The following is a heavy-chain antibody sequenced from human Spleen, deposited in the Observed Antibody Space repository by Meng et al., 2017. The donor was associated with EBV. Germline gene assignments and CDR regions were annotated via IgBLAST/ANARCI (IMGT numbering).Heavy chain of an antibody. CDR1: GDSISSGAYS. Sequence: QLHLPDAGSGLVKPSQTLSLTCTVSGDSISSGAYSWSWVRQPPGKGLEWIGYIFHTGSTYYNASLKSRVTISVDRSKHQFSLKLTSVTPADTAVYYCARDSHGYYFFDFWGPGTLVTVSS. CDR2: IFHTGST. CDR3: ARDSHGYYFFDF. J-gene: IGHJ4*02. V-gene: IGHV4-30-2*01. D-gene: IGHD3-22*01.